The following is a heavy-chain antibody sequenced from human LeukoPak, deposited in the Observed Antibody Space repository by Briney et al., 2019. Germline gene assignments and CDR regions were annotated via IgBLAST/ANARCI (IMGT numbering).Heavy chain of an antibody. J-gene: IGHJ4*02. CDR3: ARALFRGVVPAALGY. D-gene: IGHD2-2*01. Sequence: ASVKVSCKASGYTFTSYGISWVRQAPGQGLEWMGWISAYNGNTNYAQKLQGRVTMTTDTSTSTAYMELRGLRSDDTAVYYCARALFRGVVPAALGYWGQGTLVTVSS. V-gene: IGHV1-18*04. CDR1: GYTFTSYG. CDR2: ISAYNGNT.